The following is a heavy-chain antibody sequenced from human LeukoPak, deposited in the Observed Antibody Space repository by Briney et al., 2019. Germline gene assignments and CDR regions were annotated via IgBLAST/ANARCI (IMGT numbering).Heavy chain of an antibody. D-gene: IGHD6-19*01. CDR3: ARDVSSGWYLTDY. CDR2: ISYDGSNK. Sequence: GGSLRLSCAASGFTFSSYAMHWARQAPGKGLEWVAVISYDGSNKYYADSVKGRFTISRDNSKNTLYLQMNSLRAEDTAVYYCARDVSSGWYLTDYWGQGTLVTVSS. J-gene: IGHJ4*02. V-gene: IGHV3-30*01. CDR1: GFTFSSYA.